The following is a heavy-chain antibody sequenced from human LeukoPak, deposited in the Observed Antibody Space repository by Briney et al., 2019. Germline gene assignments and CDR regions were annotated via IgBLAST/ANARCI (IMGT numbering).Heavy chain of an antibody. D-gene: IGHD5-12*01. V-gene: IGHV4-59*01. CDR1: GGSISSYY. Sequence: SETLSLTCTVSGGSISSYYWSWIRQPPGKGLEWIGYIYYSGSTNYNPSLKSRVTISVDTSKNQFSLKLSSATAADTAVYYCARDRRGATDYWGQGTLVTVSS. CDR3: ARDRRGATDY. CDR2: IYYSGST. J-gene: IGHJ4*02.